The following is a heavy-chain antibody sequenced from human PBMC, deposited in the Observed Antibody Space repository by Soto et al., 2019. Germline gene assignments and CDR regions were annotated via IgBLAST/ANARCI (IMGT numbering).Heavy chain of an antibody. V-gene: IGHV3-23*01. CDR3: ARDCSSSSCSVWRY. Sequence: GGSLRLSCAASGFSLKNYAMTWVRQAPGKGLEWVSGITGSGDKTYYADSVKGRFIISRDNSENALYLQMNSLRAEDTALYYCARDCSSSSCSVWRYWGQGTQVTVSS. CDR2: ITGSGDKT. J-gene: IGHJ4*02. CDR1: GFSLKNYA. D-gene: IGHD2-2*01.